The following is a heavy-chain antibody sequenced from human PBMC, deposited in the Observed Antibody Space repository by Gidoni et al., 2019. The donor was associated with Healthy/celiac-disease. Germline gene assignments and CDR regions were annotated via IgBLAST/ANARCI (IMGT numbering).Heavy chain of an antibody. CDR3: ARDPTYSNYGYYYYYGMDV. D-gene: IGHD4-4*01. CDR1: VFTFSRYW. Sequence: EVQLVESGGGLVQPGGSLRLSCAASVFTFSRYWMSWGRQAPGKGLEWVANIKQDGSEKYYVDSVKGRFTISRDNAKNSLYLQMNSLRAEDTAVYYCARDPTYSNYGYYYYYGMDVWGQGTTVTVSS. V-gene: IGHV3-7*01. J-gene: IGHJ6*02. CDR2: IKQDGSEK.